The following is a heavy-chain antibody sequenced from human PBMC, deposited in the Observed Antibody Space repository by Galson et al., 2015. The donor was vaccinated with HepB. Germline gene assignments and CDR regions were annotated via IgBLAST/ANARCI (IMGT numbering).Heavy chain of an antibody. D-gene: IGHD4-17*01. J-gene: IGHJ2*01. V-gene: IGHV4-30-2*01. CDR1: GGSITGGDFS. CDR2: VYQTGRP. CDR3: ARRIENDFGDSHWSLDL. Sequence: TLSLTCTVSGGSITGGDFSWTWIRQPPGEALQWIGYVYQTGRPYYHPALKSRVTISVDRSKNGFALSLASVTAADTAVYYCARRIENDFGDSHWSLDLWGRGTLITVSS.